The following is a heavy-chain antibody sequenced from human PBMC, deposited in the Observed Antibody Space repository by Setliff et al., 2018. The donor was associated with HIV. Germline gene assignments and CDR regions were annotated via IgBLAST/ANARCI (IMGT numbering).Heavy chain of an antibody. J-gene: IGHJ6*03. CDR2: IIPILGTA. D-gene: IGHD3-10*01. CDR3: ARGADGDYYYYMAV. Sequence: SVKVSCKASGGTFSTYVISWVRQAPGQGLEWMGGIIPILGTATYTQKFQDRVTITADKSTRTVYMELSSLRSEDTAVYYCARGADGDYYYYMAVWGKGTTVTVSS. V-gene: IGHV1-69*10. CDR1: GGTFSTYV.